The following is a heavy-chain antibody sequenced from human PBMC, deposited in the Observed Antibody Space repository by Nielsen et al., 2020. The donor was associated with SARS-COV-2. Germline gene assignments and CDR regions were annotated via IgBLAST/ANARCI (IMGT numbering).Heavy chain of an antibody. Sequence: GGSLRLSCAASGFTFSSYAMSWVRQAPGKGLEWVSAISGSGGSTYYADSVKGRFTISRDNSKNTLYLQMNSLRAEDTAVYYCARGVGATTFYYDYGMDVWGQGTTVTVSS. CDR2: ISGSGGST. CDR3: ARGVGATTFYYDYGMDV. J-gene: IGHJ6*02. D-gene: IGHD1-26*01. V-gene: IGHV3-23*01. CDR1: GFTFSSYA.